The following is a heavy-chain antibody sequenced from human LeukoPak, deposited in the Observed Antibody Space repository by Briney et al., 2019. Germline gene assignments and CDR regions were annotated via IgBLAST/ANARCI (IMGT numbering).Heavy chain of an antibody. CDR3: ARDRHGYIDN. V-gene: IGHV3-11*01. J-gene: IGHJ4*02. CDR2: ISHNGETK. D-gene: IGHD6-13*01. Sequence: GGPVTLPCAASGFPFSDHYMLWLPHAPGEALEAISYISHNGETKYYADSVKGRLSISRDNAMCSLYLQMNSLRVEDTAVYDCARDRHGYIDNWGQGTLVTVSS. CDR1: GFPFSDHY.